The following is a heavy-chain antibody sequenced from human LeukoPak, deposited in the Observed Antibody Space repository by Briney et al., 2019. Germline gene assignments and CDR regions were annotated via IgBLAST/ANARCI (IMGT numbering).Heavy chain of an antibody. V-gene: IGHV4-39*07. D-gene: IGHD3-10*01. Sequence: SETLSLTCTVSGGSISSSSYYWGWIRQPPGKGLEWIGSIYYSGSTYYNPSLKSRVTISVDTSKNQFSLKLSSVTAADTAVYYCASLTPXNYXDSTIXNKFDYWGQGTLVTVSX. CDR3: ASLTPXNYXDSTIXNKFDY. CDR1: GGSISSSSYY. CDR2: IYYSGST. J-gene: IGHJ4*02.